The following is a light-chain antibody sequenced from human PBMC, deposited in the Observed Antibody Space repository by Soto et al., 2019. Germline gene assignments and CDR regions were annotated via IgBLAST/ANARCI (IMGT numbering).Light chain of an antibody. J-gene: IGLJ1*01. CDR1: SSDVGGYKY. Sequence: SVLTQPRSVSGSPGQSVTISCTGTSSDVGGYKYVSWYQQHPGKAPKVIIFDVNKRPSGVPGRFSGSKSGNTASLTISGLQTEDDADYYCCSYTGSFYIFGTGTKVTVL. V-gene: IGLV2-11*01. CDR3: CSYTGSFYI. CDR2: DVN.